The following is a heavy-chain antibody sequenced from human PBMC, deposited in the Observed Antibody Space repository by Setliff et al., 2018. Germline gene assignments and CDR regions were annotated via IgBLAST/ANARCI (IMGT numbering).Heavy chain of an antibody. CDR2: IYYSGST. CDR3: ARERMYYNFWSGYSDY. V-gene: IGHV4-39*06. Sequence: SETLSLTCTVSGGSISSSSYYWGWIRQLPGKGLEWIGSIYYSGSTYYNPSLKSRVTISVDTSKNQFPLKLSSVTAADTAVYYCARERMYYNFWSGYSDYWGQGTLVTVSS. D-gene: IGHD3-3*01. CDR1: GGSISSSSYY. J-gene: IGHJ4*02.